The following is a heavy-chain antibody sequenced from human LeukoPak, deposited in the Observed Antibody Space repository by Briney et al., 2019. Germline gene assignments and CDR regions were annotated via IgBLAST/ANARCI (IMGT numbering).Heavy chain of an antibody. V-gene: IGHV3-21*01. CDR3: ARSTMVRGVILSVFDY. J-gene: IGHJ4*02. D-gene: IGHD3-10*01. CDR2: ISSSSSYI. CDR1: GFTFSSYS. Sequence: GGSLRLSCAASGFTFSSYSMNWVRQAPGKGLEWVSSISSSSSYIYYADSVKGRFTISRDNAKNSLYLQMNSLRAEDTAVYYCARSTMVRGVILSVFDYWGQGTLVTVSS.